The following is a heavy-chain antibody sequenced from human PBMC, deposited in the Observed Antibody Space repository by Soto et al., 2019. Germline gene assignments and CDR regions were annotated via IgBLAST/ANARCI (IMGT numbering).Heavy chain of an antibody. J-gene: IGHJ2*01. CDR3: ATSMIVVVPVARYWYFDL. CDR2: ISYDGSNK. V-gene: IGHV3-30-3*01. CDR1: GFTFSSYA. D-gene: IGHD2-2*01. Sequence: QVQLVESGGGVVQPGRSLRLSCAASGFTFSSYAMHWVRQAPGKGLEWVAVISYDGSNKYYADSVKGRFTISRDNSKSTLYLQMNSLRAEDTAVYYCATSMIVVVPVARYWYFDLWGRGTLVTVSS.